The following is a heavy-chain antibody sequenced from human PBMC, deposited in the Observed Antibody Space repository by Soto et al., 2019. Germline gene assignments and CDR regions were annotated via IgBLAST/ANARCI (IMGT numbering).Heavy chain of an antibody. CDR2: INPNSGGT. Sequence: QVQLVQSGAEVKKPGASVKVSCKASGFTFSAYYIYWVRQAPGQGLELIGWINPNSGGTNNAQRFQGRVTMPRDTSTSTVYMELSALIPDDTAVYYCARSLLDEYSSSWRSAYYGMDVWGQGTTVTVSS. J-gene: IGHJ6*02. D-gene: IGHD6-13*01. V-gene: IGHV1-2*02. CDR3: ARSLLDEYSSSWRSAYYGMDV. CDR1: GFTFSAYY.